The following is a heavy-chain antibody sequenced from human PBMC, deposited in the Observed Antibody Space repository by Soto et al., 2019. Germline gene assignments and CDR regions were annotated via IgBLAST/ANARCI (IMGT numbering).Heavy chain of an antibody. V-gene: IGHV4-34*01. J-gene: IGHJ4*02. D-gene: IGHD5-18*01. Sequence: QVQLQQWGAGLLKPSETLSLTCAVDGGSFSGYYWSWIRQPPGKGLEWIGEINHSGSTNYNPSLTSRVTISVDTSKNQFSLKLSSVTAADSAVYYCARAGYSYGSFIGYWGQGTLVTVSS. CDR1: GGSFSGYY. CDR2: INHSGST. CDR3: ARAGYSYGSFIGY.